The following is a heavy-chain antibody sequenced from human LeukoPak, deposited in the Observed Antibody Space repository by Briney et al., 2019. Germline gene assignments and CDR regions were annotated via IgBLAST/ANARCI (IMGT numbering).Heavy chain of an antibody. Sequence: GASVKVSCKASGGTFISYAISWVRQAPGQGLEWMGGIIPIFGTANYAQKFQGRVTITTDESTSTAYMELSSLRSEDTAVYYCARASLPYYYDSSGYPIAFDIWGQGTMVTVSS. V-gene: IGHV1-69*05. J-gene: IGHJ3*02. CDR2: IIPIFGTA. CDR1: GGTFISYA. CDR3: ARASLPYYYDSSGYPIAFDI. D-gene: IGHD3-22*01.